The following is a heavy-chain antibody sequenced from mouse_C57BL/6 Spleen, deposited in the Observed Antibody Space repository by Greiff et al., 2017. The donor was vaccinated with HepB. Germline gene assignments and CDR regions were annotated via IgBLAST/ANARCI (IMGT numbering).Heavy chain of an antibody. V-gene: IGHV1-52*01. D-gene: IGHD1-1*01. CDR1: GYTFTSYW. J-gene: IGHJ4*01. Sequence: VQLQQPGAELVRPGSSVKLSCKASGYTFTSYWMHWVKQRPRQGLEWIGNIDPSDSDTHYNQKFKDKATLTVDKSSSTAYMQLSSLTSEDSAVYYCARDYGSRGYAMDYWGQGTSVTVSS. CDR2: IDPSDSDT. CDR3: ARDYGSRGYAMDY.